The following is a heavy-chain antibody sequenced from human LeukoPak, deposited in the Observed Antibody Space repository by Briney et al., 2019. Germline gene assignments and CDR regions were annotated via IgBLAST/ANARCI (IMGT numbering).Heavy chain of an antibody. CDR2: ITSSSSYI. CDR3: ARDTNYYYYMDV. V-gene: IGHV3-21*01. J-gene: IGHJ6*03. CDR1: GFTFSSYS. Sequence: GGSLRLSCAASGFTFSSYSMNWVRQAPGKGLEWVSSITSSSSYIYYADSVKGRFTISRDNAKNSLYLQMNSLRAEDTAVYYCARDTNYYYYMDVWGKGTTVTVSS. D-gene: IGHD1-26*01.